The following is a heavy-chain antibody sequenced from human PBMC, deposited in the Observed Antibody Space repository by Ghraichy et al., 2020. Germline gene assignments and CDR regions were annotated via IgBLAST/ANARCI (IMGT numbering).Heavy chain of an antibody. D-gene: IGHD3-10*01. Sequence: GRSLRLSCAASGFSFKDAWMSWVRQAPGKGLEWVGLIRSKTNGETTEHAAPVQGRFTISIDDSENTLYLQMNSLKTEDTAVYYCHRYGSGRVYWGQGTLVTVSS. CDR1: GFSFKDAW. CDR3: HRYGSGRVY. V-gene: IGHV3-15*01. CDR2: IRSKTNGETT. J-gene: IGHJ4*02.